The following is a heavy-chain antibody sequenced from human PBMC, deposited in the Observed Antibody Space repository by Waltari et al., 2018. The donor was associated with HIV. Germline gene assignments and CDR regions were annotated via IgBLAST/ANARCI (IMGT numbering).Heavy chain of an antibody. CDR3: AHRGYYDSSGYYLEYFQH. Sequence: QITLKESGPTLVKPTQTLTLTCTFSGFSLSTSGVGVGWIRQPPGKALEWFALIYWNDDKRDSPSLKSRLTITKDTSKNQVVLTMTNMDPVDTATYYCAHRGYYDSSGYYLEYFQHWGQGTLVTVSS. V-gene: IGHV2-5*01. J-gene: IGHJ1*01. D-gene: IGHD3-22*01. CDR1: GFSLSTSGVG. CDR2: IYWNDDK.